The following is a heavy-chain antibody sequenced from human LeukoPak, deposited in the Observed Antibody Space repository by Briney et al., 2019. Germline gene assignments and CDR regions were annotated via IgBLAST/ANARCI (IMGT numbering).Heavy chain of an antibody. CDR1: GFTFSSYA. V-gene: IGHV3-23*01. D-gene: IGHD3-22*01. Sequence: GGSLRLSCAASGFTFSSYAMSWVRQAPGKGLEWVSGLSASGGLTYYSDSVKGRFTISRDNAKNSLYLQMNSLRAEDTAVYYCARDRSYYDSSGYYPIDYWGQGTLVTVSS. CDR2: LSASGGLT. CDR3: ARDRSYYDSSGYYPIDY. J-gene: IGHJ4*02.